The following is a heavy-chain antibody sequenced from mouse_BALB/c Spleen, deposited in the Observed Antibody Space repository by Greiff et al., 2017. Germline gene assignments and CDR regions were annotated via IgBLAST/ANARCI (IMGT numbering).Heavy chain of an antibody. Sequence: EVQLVESGGGLVKPGGSLKLSCAASGFTFSSYAMSWVRQSPEKRLEWVAEISSGGSYTYYPDTVTGRFTISRDNAKNTLYLEMSSLRSEDTAMYYCARDRTTASYWGQGTLVTVSA. CDR3: ARDRTTASY. CDR2: ISSGGSYT. J-gene: IGHJ3*01. D-gene: IGHD1-2*01. CDR1: GFTFSSYA. V-gene: IGHV5-9-4*01.